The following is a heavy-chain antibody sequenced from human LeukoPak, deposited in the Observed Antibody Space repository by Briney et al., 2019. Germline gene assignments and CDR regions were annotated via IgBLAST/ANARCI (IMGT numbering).Heavy chain of an antibody. CDR1: GFTFSSYA. CDR2: ISGSGGST. Sequence: GGSLRLSCAASGFTFSSYAMSWVRQAPGKGLEWVSAISGSGGSTYYADSAKGRFTISRDNSKNTLYLQMNSLRAEDTAVYYCARDWDQRLWPITFDYWGQGTLVTVSS. D-gene: IGHD1-26*01. CDR3: ARDWDQRLWPITFDY. V-gene: IGHV3-23*01. J-gene: IGHJ4*02.